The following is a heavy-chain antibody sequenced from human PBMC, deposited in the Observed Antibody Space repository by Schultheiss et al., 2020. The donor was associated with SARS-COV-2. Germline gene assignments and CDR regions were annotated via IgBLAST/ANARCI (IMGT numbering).Heavy chain of an antibody. J-gene: IGHJ4*02. V-gene: IGHV4-34*01. D-gene: IGHD3-22*01. CDR3: ARESDYYDSSGPTLPDY. CDR1: GGSFSGYH. Sequence: SETLSLTCAVYGGSFSGYHWSWIRQPPGKGLEWIGEINHSGSTNYNPSLKSRVTISVDTSKNQFSLKLSSVTAADTAVYYCARESDYYDSSGPTLPDYWGQGTLVTVSS. CDR2: INHSGST.